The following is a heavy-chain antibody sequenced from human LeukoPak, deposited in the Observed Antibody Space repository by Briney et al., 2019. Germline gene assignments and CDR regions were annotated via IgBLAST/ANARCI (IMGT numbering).Heavy chain of an antibody. D-gene: IGHD6-13*01. CDR1: GGSFSGYY. V-gene: IGHV4-34*01. CDR2: INHSGST. J-gene: IGHJ4*02. CDR3: ARDLYSSSALDY. Sequence: SETLSLTCAVYGGSFSGYYWSWIRQPPGKGLEWIGEINHSGSTNYNPSLKSRVTISVDTSKNQFSLKLSSVTAADTAVYYCARDLYSSSALDYWGQGTLVTVSS.